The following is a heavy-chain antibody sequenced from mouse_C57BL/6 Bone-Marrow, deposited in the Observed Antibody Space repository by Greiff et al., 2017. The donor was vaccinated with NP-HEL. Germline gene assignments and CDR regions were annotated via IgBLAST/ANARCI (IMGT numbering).Heavy chain of an antibody. V-gene: IGHV1-26*01. CDR3: ARGGYYGRH. CDR1: GYTFTDYY. CDR2: INPNNGGT. D-gene: IGHD2-1*01. Sequence: EVQLQQSGPELVKPGASVKISCKASGYTFTDYYMNWVKQSHGKSLEWIGDINPNNGGTSYNQKFKGKATLTVDKSSSTAYMELRSLTSEDSAVYYCARGGYYGRHWGQGTTLTVSS. J-gene: IGHJ2*01.